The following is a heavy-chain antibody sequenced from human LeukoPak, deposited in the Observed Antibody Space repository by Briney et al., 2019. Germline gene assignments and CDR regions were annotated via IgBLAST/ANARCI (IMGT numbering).Heavy chain of an antibody. J-gene: IGHJ4*02. CDR2: IYSSGSS. Sequence: PSETLSLTCAVYGGSIRSNIDYFWTWIRQPAGKGLEWIGRIYSSGSSYSNPSLKSRVTISLDTSTNQFSLKLTSVTAADTAVYFCARGTEMTTAAGYYSFDYWGQGTLVSVSS. CDR3: ARGTEMTTAAGYYSFDY. CDR1: GGSIRSNIDYF. D-gene: IGHD5-24*01. V-gene: IGHV4-59*10.